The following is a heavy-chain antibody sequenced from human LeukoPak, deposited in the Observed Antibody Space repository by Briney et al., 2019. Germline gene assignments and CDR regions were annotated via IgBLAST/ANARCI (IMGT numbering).Heavy chain of an antibody. J-gene: IGHJ4*02. V-gene: IGHV4-34*01. D-gene: IGHD6-13*01. CDR3: AGAAAGTRYYFDY. CDR2: INHSGST. CDR1: GGSFSGYY. Sequence: PSETLSLTCAVYGGSFSGYYWSWICQPPGKGLEWIGEINHSGSTNYNPSLKSRVTISVDTSKNQLSLKLSSVTAADTAVYYCAGAAAGTRYYFDYWGQGTLVTVSS.